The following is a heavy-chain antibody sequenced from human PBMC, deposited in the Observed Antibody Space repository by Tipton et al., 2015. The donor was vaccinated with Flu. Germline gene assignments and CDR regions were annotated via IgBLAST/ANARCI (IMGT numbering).Heavy chain of an antibody. V-gene: IGHV4-31*11. CDR1: GVSISSGGYY. CDR3: EKERHEAAFDV. Sequence: GLVKPSQTLSLTCAVSGVSISSGGYYWSWIRQHPGKGLEWIGYIYFTGITYYNSSLQIRDSISVNTSKNQFSLRLNSVTATDTAACYCEKERHEAAFDVWSQGTKVAVSS. D-gene: IGHD1-1*01. J-gene: IGHJ3*01. CDR2: IYFTGIT.